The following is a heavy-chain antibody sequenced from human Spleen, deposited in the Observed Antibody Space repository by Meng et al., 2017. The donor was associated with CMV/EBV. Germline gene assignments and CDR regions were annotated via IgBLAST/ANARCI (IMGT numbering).Heavy chain of an antibody. CDR3: ARPKPDFWSGPFDY. Sequence: GGSLRLSCAASGFTFSTYWMSWVRQAPGKGLEWVANIKQDGSEKYYVDSVKGRFTISRDNAKNSLYLQMNSLRAEDTAAYYCARPKPDFWSGPFDYWGQGTLVTVSS. CDR1: GFTFSTYW. D-gene: IGHD3-3*01. J-gene: IGHJ4*02. CDR2: IKQDGSEK. V-gene: IGHV3-7*01.